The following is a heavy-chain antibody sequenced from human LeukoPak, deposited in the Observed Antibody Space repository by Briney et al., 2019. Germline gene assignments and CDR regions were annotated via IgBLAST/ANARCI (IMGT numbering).Heavy chain of an antibody. CDR1: GMSISSYY. CDR3: ASSSWSRVFDY. V-gene: IGHV4-4*07. Sequence: PSETLSLTCSVSGMSISSYYWTWIRQPAGKGLEWIGRIFTSGSTSYNPSLKSRVTISVDTSKNQFSLKLSSVTAADTAVYYCASSSWSRVFDYWGQGTLVTVSS. D-gene: IGHD6-13*01. J-gene: IGHJ4*02. CDR2: IFTSGST.